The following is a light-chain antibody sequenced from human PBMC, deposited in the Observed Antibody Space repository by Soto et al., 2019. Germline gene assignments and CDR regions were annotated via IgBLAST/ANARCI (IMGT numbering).Light chain of an antibody. CDR3: QQYKNWPPLT. CDR1: QSVSYN. J-gene: IGKJ4*01. V-gene: IGKV3-15*01. CDR2: GAF. Sequence: EIVMTQSPATLSVSPGERATLSCRASQSVSYNLAWYQQKPGQGPRLLIYGAFTRATGIPARFSGSGSGTEFTLTISSLQSEDFPVYYCQQYKNWPPLTFGGGTKVEIK.